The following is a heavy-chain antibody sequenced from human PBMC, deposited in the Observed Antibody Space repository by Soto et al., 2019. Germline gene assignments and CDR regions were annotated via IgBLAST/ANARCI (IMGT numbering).Heavy chain of an antibody. CDR3: ARDRLSFDFWSGYYPHAFDI. CDR1: GYTFTSYY. V-gene: IGHV1-46*01. CDR2: INPSGGST. D-gene: IGHD3-3*01. Sequence: ASVKVSCKASGYTFTSYYMHWVRQAPGQGLEWMGIINPSGGSTSYAQKFQGRVTMTRDTSTSTVYMELSSLRSEDTAVYYCARDRLSFDFWSGYYPHAFDIWGQGTMVTVSS. J-gene: IGHJ3*02.